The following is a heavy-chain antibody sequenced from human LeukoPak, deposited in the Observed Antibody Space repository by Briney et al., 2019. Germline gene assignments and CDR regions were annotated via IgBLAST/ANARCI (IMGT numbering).Heavy chain of an antibody. CDR1: GYTFTSYD. D-gene: IGHD6-13*01. V-gene: IGHV1-8*01. CDR3: AREVAAAGSLDYYYYYMDV. CDR2: MNPNSGNT. Sequence: ASVRVSCKASGYTFTSYDINWVRQAPGQGHEWMGWMNPNSGNTGYAQKFQGRVTMTRNTSISTAYMELSSLRSEDTAVYYCAREVAAAGSLDYYYYYMDVWGKGTTVTVSS. J-gene: IGHJ6*03.